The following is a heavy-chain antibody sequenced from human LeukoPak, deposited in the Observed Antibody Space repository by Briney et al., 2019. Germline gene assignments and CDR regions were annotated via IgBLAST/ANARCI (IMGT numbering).Heavy chain of an antibody. CDR2: IYPGDSDT. J-gene: IGHJ4*02. Sequence: GESLKISCKGSGYSFPTYWIAWVRQMPGKGLEWMGIIYPGDSDTRYSPSFQGQVTISADKSISTAYLQWSGLKASDTAMYYCAKRYSSSGYFDYWGQGTLVTVSS. CDR3: AKRYSSSGYFDY. V-gene: IGHV5-51*01. D-gene: IGHD6-13*01. CDR1: GYSFPTYW.